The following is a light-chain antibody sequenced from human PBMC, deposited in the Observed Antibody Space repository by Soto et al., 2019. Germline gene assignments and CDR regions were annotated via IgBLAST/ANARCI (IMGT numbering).Light chain of an antibody. CDR1: SSDVGGYNY. Sequence: QSVLTQPPSASGSPGQSVTISCTGTSSDVGGYNYVSWYQQHPGKAPKLIIYDVSKRPSGVPDRFSGSKSGNTASLTVSGLQAEDEADYYCCSYAGTYVFGTGTQLTVL. J-gene: IGLJ1*01. V-gene: IGLV2-8*01. CDR2: DVS. CDR3: CSYAGTYV.